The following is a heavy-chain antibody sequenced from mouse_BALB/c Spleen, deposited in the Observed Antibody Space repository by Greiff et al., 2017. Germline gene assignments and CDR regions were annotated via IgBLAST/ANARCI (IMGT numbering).Heavy chain of an antibody. V-gene: IGHV1-87*01. CDR3: AGGYGAMDY. CDR1: GYTFTSYW. J-gene: IGHJ4*01. D-gene: IGHD1-2*01. Sequence: VQLQQSGAELARPGASVKLSCKASGYTFTSYWMQWVKQRPGQGLEWIGAIYPGDGDTRYTQKFKGKATLTADKSSSTAYMQLSSLASEDSAVYYCAGGYGAMDYWGQGTSVTVSS. CDR2: IYPGDGDT.